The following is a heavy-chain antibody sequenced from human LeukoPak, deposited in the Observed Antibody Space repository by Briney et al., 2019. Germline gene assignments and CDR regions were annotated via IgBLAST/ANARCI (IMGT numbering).Heavy chain of an antibody. CDR2: IQYDGSNE. CDR3: AKEGDYYGSGSYRDGFDI. J-gene: IGHJ3*02. Sequence: GGSLRLSCAASGFTFSSYGMHWVRQAPGKGLEWVAYIQYDGSNEQYADSVKGRFSISRDSSKNTLYLQMNSLRPEDTAVYYCAKEGDYYGSGSYRDGFDIWGQGTRATVSS. CDR1: GFTFSSYG. D-gene: IGHD3-10*01. V-gene: IGHV3-30*02.